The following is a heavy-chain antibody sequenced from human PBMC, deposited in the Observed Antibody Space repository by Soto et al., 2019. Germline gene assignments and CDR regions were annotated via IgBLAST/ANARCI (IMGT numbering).Heavy chain of an antibody. CDR3: ARHGDHGSGWNCAFDI. CDR2: IFYSRST. CDR1: GGSINSGSYY. D-gene: IGHD6-19*01. Sequence: QLQLQESGPGLVKPSETLSLTCTVSGGSINSGSYYWGWIRQPPGKGLEWIGTIFYSRSTYYNPSLKSRVTISVDTSKNQFSLKLSSVTAADTAVYYCARHGDHGSGWNCAFDIWGQGTMVTVSS. V-gene: IGHV4-39*01. J-gene: IGHJ3*02.